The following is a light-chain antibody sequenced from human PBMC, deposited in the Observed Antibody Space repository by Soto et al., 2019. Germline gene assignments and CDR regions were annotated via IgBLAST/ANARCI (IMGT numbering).Light chain of an antibody. CDR2: QDA. J-gene: IGLJ2*01. Sequence: SYELTQPPSVSVSPGQTASITCSGHKLGDKYASWYQQKPGQSPVLVIYQDAKRPSGIPERFSGSNSGSTATLTISGTQAMDEGDFYCQAWGSDTVVFGGGTKLTVL. CDR3: QAWGSDTVV. V-gene: IGLV3-1*01. CDR1: KLGDKY.